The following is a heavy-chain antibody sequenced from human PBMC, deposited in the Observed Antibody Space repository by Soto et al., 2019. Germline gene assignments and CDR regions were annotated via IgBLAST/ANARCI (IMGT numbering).Heavy chain of an antibody. J-gene: IGHJ6*02. CDR3: APLSVSLSGPYGIHV. V-gene: IGHV4-39*01. CDR2: MFYSGLT. CDR1: GYSVTSSDYY. Sequence: TSETLSLTCSVSGYSVTSSDYYWAWIRQPPGKGLEWIGSMFYSGLTYYNPSLKSRVTLSVDTSKNQFSVRLNSVTAADTAVYYCAPLSVSLSGPYGIHVWGQGTTVTVSS. D-gene: IGHD2-15*01.